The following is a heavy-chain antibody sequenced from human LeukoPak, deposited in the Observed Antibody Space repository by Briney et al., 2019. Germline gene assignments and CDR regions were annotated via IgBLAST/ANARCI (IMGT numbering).Heavy chain of an antibody. CDR1: GFTFSSYS. D-gene: IGHD5-12*01. J-gene: IGHJ3*01. CDR3: ARGAVATISPESY. Sequence: PGGSLGLSCAASGFTFSSYSMNWVRQAPGKGLEWVSYISSSSSTIYYADSVKGRFTISRDNAKNSLYLQMNSLRAEDTAVYYCARGAVATISPESYWGQGTMVTVSS. V-gene: IGHV3-48*01. CDR2: ISSSSSTI.